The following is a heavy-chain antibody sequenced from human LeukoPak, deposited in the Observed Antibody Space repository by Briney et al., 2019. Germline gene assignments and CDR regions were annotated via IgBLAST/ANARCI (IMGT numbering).Heavy chain of an antibody. Sequence: ASVKVSCKASGYTFTGYFMHWVRQAPGQGLEWMGRIYPHSGVTVYAQKFEGRVTMTRDTSITTAYVELSSLRSDDTAVYYCARDHAFDGDNWFDPWGQGTLVTVSS. CDR2: IYPHSGVT. CDR1: GYTFTGYF. J-gene: IGHJ5*02. V-gene: IGHV1-2*06. CDR3: ARDHAFDGDNWFDP. D-gene: IGHD3-10*01.